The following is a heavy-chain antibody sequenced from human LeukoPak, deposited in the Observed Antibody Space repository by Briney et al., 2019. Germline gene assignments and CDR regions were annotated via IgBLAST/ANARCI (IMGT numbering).Heavy chain of an antibody. D-gene: IGHD1-26*01. Sequence: GGSLRLSYAASGFTFSSYWMSWVRQAPGKGLEWVANIKQDGSEKYYVDSVKGRFTISRDNAKNSLYLQMNSLRAEDTAVYYCARGVGPTTQNFDYWGQGTLVTVSS. CDR3: ARGVGPTTQNFDY. CDR1: GFTFSSYW. J-gene: IGHJ4*02. CDR2: IKQDGSEK. V-gene: IGHV3-7*01.